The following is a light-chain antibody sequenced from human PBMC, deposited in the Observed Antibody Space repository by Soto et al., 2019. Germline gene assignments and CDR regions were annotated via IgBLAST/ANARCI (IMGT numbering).Light chain of an antibody. CDR3: SSYTSSSTSV. CDR2: EVS. J-gene: IGLJ1*01. CDR1: SSDVGGYSS. Sequence: QSVLTQPASVSGSPGQSITISCTGTSSDVGGYSSVSWYQQHPGKAPKLIISEVSNRPSGVSNRFSGSKSGNTASLTISGLQAEDEADYYCSSYTSSSTSVFGTGTKVTVL. V-gene: IGLV2-14*01.